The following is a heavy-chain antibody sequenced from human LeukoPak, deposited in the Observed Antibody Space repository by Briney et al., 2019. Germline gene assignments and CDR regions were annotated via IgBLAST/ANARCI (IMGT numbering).Heavy chain of an antibody. CDR1: GFSLSTSGVG. CDR3: AHKEYYALGSLGDSFDY. Sequence: SGPTLVKPTQTLTLTCTFSGFSLSTSGVGVGWIRQPPGKALEWLAVIYWDDDKRHSPSLKSRPTITKDTSKNQVVLTMPNMDPVDTATYYCAHKEYYALGSLGDSFDYWGQGTLVTVSS. J-gene: IGHJ4*02. D-gene: IGHD3-10*01. CDR2: IYWDDDK. V-gene: IGHV2-5*02.